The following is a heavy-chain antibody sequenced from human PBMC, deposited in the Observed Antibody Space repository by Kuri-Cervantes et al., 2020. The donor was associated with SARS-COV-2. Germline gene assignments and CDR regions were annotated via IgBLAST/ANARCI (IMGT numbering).Heavy chain of an antibody. V-gene: IGHV4-59*11. CDR2: VHNSGST. D-gene: IGHD3/OR15-3a*01. Sequence: SETLSLTCTVSGASITHHYWSWMRQPPGKGLEWIGYVHNSGSTSFSPSLRSRVTMSIDTSMSQFSLKLYSETAADTAIYYCAGASFGLVGACDYWGHGTLVTVSS. CDR3: AGASFGLVGACDY. J-gene: IGHJ4*01. CDR1: GASITHHY.